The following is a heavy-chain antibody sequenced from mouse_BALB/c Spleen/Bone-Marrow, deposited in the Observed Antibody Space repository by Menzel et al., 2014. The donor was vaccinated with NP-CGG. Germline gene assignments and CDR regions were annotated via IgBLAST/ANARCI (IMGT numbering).Heavy chain of an antibody. V-gene: IGHV1-67*01. CDR1: GYTFTGYA. D-gene: IGHD1-2*01. CDR2: ISSYSGNT. CDR3: ASTAGTQYDYFAC. J-gene: IGHJ2*01. Sequence: QVQLQQSGPELVRPGVSVKISCKGFGYTFTGYAIHWVKQSHAKTLEWIGVISSYSGNTNYNQKFKGRATMTVDKSSSTAYMELARLTSEDSAIYYCASTAGTQYDYFACWGQGTTLTVSS.